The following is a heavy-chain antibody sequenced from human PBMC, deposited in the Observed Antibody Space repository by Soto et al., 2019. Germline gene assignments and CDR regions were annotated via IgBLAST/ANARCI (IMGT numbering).Heavy chain of an antibody. Sequence: PGGSLRLSCAASGFTFSSYSMNWVRQAPGKGLEWVSSISSSSSYIYYADSVKGRFTISRDNAKNSLYLQMNSLRAEDTAVYYCARPRYSYGDFDYWGQGTLVTVSS. V-gene: IGHV3-21*01. J-gene: IGHJ4*02. CDR1: GFTFSSYS. CDR3: ARPRYSYGDFDY. CDR2: ISSSSSYI. D-gene: IGHD5-18*01.